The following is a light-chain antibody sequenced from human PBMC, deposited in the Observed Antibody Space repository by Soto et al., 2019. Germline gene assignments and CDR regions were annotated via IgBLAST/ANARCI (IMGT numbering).Light chain of an antibody. V-gene: IGKV3-20*01. CDR3: QQYGTSPLT. CDR1: QSVNNDY. Sequence: ETVLTQSPGTLSLSPGERATLYCRATQSVNNDYLAWYQQRPGLPPRLLIFGASGRATGIPDRFSGSGSGTDFTLTISRLEPEDFAIYYCQQYGTSPLTFGGGTKVDIK. CDR2: GAS. J-gene: IGKJ4*01.